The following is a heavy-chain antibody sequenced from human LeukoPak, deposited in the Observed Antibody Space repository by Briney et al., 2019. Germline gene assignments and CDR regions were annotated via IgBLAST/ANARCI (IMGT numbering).Heavy chain of an antibody. CDR3: AGDSSGYYYLDY. V-gene: IGHV3-21*01. D-gene: IGHD3-22*01. J-gene: IGHJ4*02. Sequence: GGSLRLSCAASGFTFSSYSMNWVRQAPGKGLEGVSSISSSSSYIYYADSVKGRFTISRDNAKNSLYLQMNSLRAEDTAVYYCAGDSSGYYYLDYWGQGTLVTVSS. CDR1: GFTFSSYS. CDR2: ISSSSSYI.